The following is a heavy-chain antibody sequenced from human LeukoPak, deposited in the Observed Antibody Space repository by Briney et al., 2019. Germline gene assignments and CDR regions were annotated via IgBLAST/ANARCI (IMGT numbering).Heavy chain of an antibody. J-gene: IGHJ3*02. CDR3: ARVPGARWFGSRSGGAFDI. CDR1: GGSISSYY. V-gene: IGHV4-59*01. D-gene: IGHD3-10*01. CDR2: IYYSGST. Sequence: KPSETLSLTCTVSGGSISSYYWSWIRQPPGKGLEWIGYIYYSGSTNFNPSLKSRVTISVDTSKNQFSLKLSSVTAADTAVYYCARVPGARWFGSRSGGAFDIWGQGTMVTVSS.